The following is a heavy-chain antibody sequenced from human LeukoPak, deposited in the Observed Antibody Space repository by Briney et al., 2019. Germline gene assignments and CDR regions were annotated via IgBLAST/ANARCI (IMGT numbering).Heavy chain of an antibody. CDR2: INPNSGGT. Sequence: ASVKVSCKASGGTFSSYAISWVRQAPGQGLEWMGWINPNSGGTNYAQKFQGRVTMTRDTSISTAYMELSRLRSDDTAVYYCARYYSGWYYFDYWGQGTLVTVSS. J-gene: IGHJ4*02. CDR3: ARYYSGWYYFDY. V-gene: IGHV1-2*02. CDR1: GGTFSSYA. D-gene: IGHD6-19*01.